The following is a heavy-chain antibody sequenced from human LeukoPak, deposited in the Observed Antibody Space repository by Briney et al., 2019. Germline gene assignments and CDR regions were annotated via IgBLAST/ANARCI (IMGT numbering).Heavy chain of an antibody. V-gene: IGHV5-51*03. Sequence: GESLKISCEGSGYSFTSYWIGWVRQMPGKGLEWMGIIYPGDSDTRYSPSFQGQGTISADKSVSTAYLQWSSLKASDTAMYYCARGERRSIVVVPAAIPAYWGQGTLVTVSS. CDR1: GYSFTSYW. D-gene: IGHD2-2*02. CDR3: ARGERRSIVVVPAAIPAY. CDR2: IYPGDSDT. J-gene: IGHJ4*02.